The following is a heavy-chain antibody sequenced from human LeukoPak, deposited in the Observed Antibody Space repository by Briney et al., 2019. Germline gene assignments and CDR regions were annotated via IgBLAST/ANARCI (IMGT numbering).Heavy chain of an antibody. CDR1: GGTFSSYA. D-gene: IGHD3-9*01. J-gene: IGHJ1*01. CDR2: IIPIFGTA. Sequence: SVKVSCKASGGTFSSYAISWVRQAPGQGLEWMGGIIPIFGTANYAQKFQGRVTITADESTSTAYMELSSLRSEDTAVYYCARDGYFYSEYFQHWGQGTLVAVSS. V-gene: IGHV1-69*01. CDR3: ARDGYFYSEYFQH.